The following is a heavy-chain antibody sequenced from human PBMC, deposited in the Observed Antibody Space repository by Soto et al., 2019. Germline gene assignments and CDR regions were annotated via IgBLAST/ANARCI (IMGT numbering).Heavy chain of an antibody. CDR2: IKQDGSEK. D-gene: IGHD3-10*01. J-gene: IGHJ3*02. CDR1: GFTFSSYW. CDR3: AREEVRGVMGNAFDI. V-gene: IGHV3-7*01. Sequence: GGSLRLSCAASGFTFSSYWMSWVRQAPGKGLEWVANIKQDGSEKYYVDSVKGRFTISRDNAKNSLYLQMNSLRAEDTAVYYCAREEVRGVMGNAFDIWGQGTMVTVSS.